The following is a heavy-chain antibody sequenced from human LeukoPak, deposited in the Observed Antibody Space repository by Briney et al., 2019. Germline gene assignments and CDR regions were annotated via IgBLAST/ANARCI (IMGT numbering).Heavy chain of an antibody. D-gene: IGHD5-18*01. V-gene: IGHV1-2*02. CDR3: ARGPHQGWIQLWSTPEHFDY. CDR2: INPNSGGT. Sequence: ASVKVSCKTSGYTFIDYYMYWVRQAPGQGLELMGWINPNSGGTIYAQKLEGRVTMTTDTSTSTAYMELRSLRSDDTAVYYCARGPHQGWIQLWSTPEHFDYWGQGTLVTVSS. J-gene: IGHJ4*02. CDR1: GYTFIDYY.